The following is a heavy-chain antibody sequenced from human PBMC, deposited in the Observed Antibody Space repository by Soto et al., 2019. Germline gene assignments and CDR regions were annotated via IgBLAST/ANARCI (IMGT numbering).Heavy chain of an antibody. CDR3: AKDRYDSSGYFSTGHYYYYGMDV. Sequence: PGGSLRLSCAASGFTFSSYGMHWVRQAPGKGLEWVAVISYDGSNKYYAASVKGRFTISRDNSKNTLYLQMNRLRAEDTAVYYCAKDRYDSSGYFSTGHYYYYGMDVWGQGTTVTVYS. V-gene: IGHV3-30*18. J-gene: IGHJ6*02. CDR2: ISYDGSNK. D-gene: IGHD3-22*01. CDR1: GFTFSSYG.